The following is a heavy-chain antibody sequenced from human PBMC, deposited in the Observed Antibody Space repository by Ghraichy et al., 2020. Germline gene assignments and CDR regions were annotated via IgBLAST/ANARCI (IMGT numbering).Heavy chain of an antibody. V-gene: IGHV4-39*01. Sequence: SETLSLTCTVSGGSISSSNYYWGWIRQPPGKGLAWIGSIYYSGSTYYSPSLKHRVTISVDTSKNQFSLRLSSVTTADTAVYYCTKTYYDILTASFDPWGQGTLVTVSS. D-gene: IGHD3-9*01. CDR2: IYYSGST. CDR3: TKTYYDILTASFDP. J-gene: IGHJ5*02. CDR1: GGSISSSNYY.